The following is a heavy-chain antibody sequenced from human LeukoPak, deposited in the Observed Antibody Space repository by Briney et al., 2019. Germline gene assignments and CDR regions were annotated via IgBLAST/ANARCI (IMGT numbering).Heavy chain of an antibody. CDR3: ARDPPYSSSWYGADY. V-gene: IGHV1-2*02. CDR1: GYTFTGYY. J-gene: IGHJ4*02. D-gene: IGHD6-13*01. CDR2: INPNSGGT. Sequence: ASVKVSCKASGYTFTGYYMHWVRQAPGQGLEWMGWINPNSGGTNYAQKFQGRVTMTRDTSISTAYMELSRLRSDDTAVYYCARDPPYSSSWYGADYWGQGTLVTVSS.